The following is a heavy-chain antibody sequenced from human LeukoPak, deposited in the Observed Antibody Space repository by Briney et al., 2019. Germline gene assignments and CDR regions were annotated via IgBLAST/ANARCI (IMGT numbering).Heavy chain of an antibody. CDR1: GYTFTVHY. J-gene: IGHJ4*02. CDR2: IHAGTGDT. Sequence: ASVTVSCKASGYTFTVHYMHWVRQAPGHGLEWMGWIHAGTGDTNYAQKFQGRFTMARDTSISTLYMELNRLTSDDTAVYLCARDENWGPDYWGQGTLVSVSS. CDR3: ARDENWGPDY. D-gene: IGHD7-27*01. V-gene: IGHV1-2*02.